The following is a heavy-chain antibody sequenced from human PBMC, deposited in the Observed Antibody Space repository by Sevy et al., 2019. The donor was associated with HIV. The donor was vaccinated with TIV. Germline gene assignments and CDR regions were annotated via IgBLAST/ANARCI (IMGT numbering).Heavy chain of an antibody. CDR3: ARLVRVVYAITYWFDP. V-gene: IGHV4-39*01. CDR1: GGSISSSRYY. Sequence: SETLSLTCTVSGGSISSSRYYWGWIRQPPGKGLEWIGSIHYGGSTYYNPSLKSRVTISVDTSKNQFSLKLSSVTGADTAVYYCARLVRVVYAITYWFDPWGQGTLVTVSS. J-gene: IGHJ5*02. D-gene: IGHD2-8*02. CDR2: IHYGGST.